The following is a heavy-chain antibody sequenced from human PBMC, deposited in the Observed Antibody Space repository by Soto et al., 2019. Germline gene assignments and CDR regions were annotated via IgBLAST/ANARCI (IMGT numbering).Heavy chain of an antibody. CDR2: ISAHNGNT. D-gene: IGHD1-1*01. V-gene: IGHV1-18*01. J-gene: IGHJ4*02. CDR3: ARGRYGDY. Sequence: QVHLVQSGAEVKKPGASVKVSCKGSGYAFTTYGITWVRQAPGQGLEWMGWISAHNGNTNYAQKLQGRVTVTTDTSTSTSYMELRSLKSDSTAVYYCARGRYGDYWGQGALVTVSS. CDR1: GYAFTTYG.